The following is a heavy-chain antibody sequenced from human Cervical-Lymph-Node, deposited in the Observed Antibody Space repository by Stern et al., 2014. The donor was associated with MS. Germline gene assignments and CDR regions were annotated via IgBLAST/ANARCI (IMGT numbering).Heavy chain of an antibody. CDR1: GGSITSGSYY. CDR2: IYSTGTT. V-gene: IGHV4-61*02. J-gene: IGHJ4*02. CDR3: ARGGEGWNSYYFDY. D-gene: IGHD1-7*01. Sequence: QVQLQESGPGLVKPSQTLSLSCSVSGGSITSGSYYWTWIRQPAGKGPEWIGSIYSTGTTNYNPSLNSRVSMSLDTSENQFSLKVISVTAADTAVYYCARGGEGWNSYYFDYWGQGTLVNVSS.